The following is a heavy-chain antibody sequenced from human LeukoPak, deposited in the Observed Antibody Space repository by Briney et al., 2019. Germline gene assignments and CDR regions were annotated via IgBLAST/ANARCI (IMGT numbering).Heavy chain of an antibody. CDR3: TRADSGGYYRPPEVDY. D-gene: IGHD1-26*01. Sequence: PGGSLRLSCTASGFTFGDYAMSWVRQAPGKGLEWVGFIRSKAYGGTTEYAASVKGRFTISRDDSKSIAYLQMNSLKTEDTAVYYCTRADSGGYYRPPEVDYWGQGTLVTVSS. V-gene: IGHV3-49*04. CDR2: IRSKAYGGTT. CDR1: GFTFGDYA. J-gene: IGHJ4*02.